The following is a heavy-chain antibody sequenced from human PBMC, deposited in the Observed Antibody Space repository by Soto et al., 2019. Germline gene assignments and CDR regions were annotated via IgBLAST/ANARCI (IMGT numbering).Heavy chain of an antibody. Sequence: ASVKVSCKASGYTFTRSGISWVRQAPGQGLEWLGWINPDNGNTNYAQHLQGRVSLTTDTSTSTAYMDLRSLRSDDTAVYYCAKSFMVRGVTNYYYYGMDVWGQGTTVTVSS. CDR1: GYTFTRSG. CDR3: AKSFMVRGVTNYYYYGMDV. V-gene: IGHV1-18*01. CDR2: INPDNGNT. D-gene: IGHD3-10*01. J-gene: IGHJ6*02.